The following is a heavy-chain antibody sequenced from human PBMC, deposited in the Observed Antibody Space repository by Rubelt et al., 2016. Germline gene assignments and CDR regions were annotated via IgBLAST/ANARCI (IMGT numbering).Heavy chain of an antibody. CDR2: IFHSGST. CDR1: DGSISSGGYY. Sequence: QVQLQESGPGLVKPSQTLSLTCTVSDGSISSGGYYWSWIRQHPGKGLEWIGSIFHSGSTYYNPSLKSRVTISLDTSKNQFSLKLSSVTAADTAVYYCARGGVGEAFDIWGQGTMVTVSS. J-gene: IGHJ3*02. D-gene: IGHD3-10*01. CDR3: ARGGVGEAFDI. V-gene: IGHV4-31*03.